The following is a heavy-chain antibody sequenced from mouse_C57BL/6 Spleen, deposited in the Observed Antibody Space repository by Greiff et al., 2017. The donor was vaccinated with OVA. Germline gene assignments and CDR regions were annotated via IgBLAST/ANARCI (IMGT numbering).Heavy chain of an antibody. Sequence: EVQLQQSGAELVRPGASVKLSCTASGFNIKDYYMHWVKQRPEQGLEWIGRIDPEDGDTEYAPKFQGKATMTADTSSNTAYLQLSSLTSEDTAVYYCTMVYYGSSYRFAYWGQGTLVTVSA. CDR3: TMVYYGSSYRFAY. CDR2: IDPEDGDT. J-gene: IGHJ3*01. CDR1: GFNIKDYY. D-gene: IGHD1-1*01. V-gene: IGHV14-1*01.